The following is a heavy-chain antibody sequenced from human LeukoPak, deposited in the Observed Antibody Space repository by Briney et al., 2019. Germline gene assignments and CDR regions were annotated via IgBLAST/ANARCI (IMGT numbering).Heavy chain of an antibody. V-gene: IGHV4-59*01. CDR3: ARGPTVTPRY. CDR1: GGSISSYY. CDR2: IYYSGST. J-gene: IGHJ4*02. D-gene: IGHD4-17*01. Sequence: SETLSLTCTVSGGSISSYYWSWIRQPPGKGLERIGYIYYSGSTNYNPSLKSRVTISVDTSKNQFSLKLSSVTAADTAVYYCARGPTVTPRYWGQGTLVTVSS.